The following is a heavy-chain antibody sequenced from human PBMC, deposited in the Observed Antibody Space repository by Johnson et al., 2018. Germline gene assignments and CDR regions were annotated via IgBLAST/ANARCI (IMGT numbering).Heavy chain of an antibody. Sequence: QVQLQESGGGAVQPGSSLRLSCTASGFVFNSHGMHWVRQAPGKGPEWVASIWYDGSNKYYADSVQGRFTISRDNSKNTLYLQMNSLRAEDTAVYYCATDMDFWGKGTTVTVSS. CDR2: IWYDGSNK. CDR3: ATDMDF. V-gene: IGHV3-33*01. J-gene: IGHJ6*03. CDR1: GFVFNSHG.